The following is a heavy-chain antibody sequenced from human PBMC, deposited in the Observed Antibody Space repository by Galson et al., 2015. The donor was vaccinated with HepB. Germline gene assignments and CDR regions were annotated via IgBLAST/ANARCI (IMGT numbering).Heavy chain of an antibody. CDR3: ARAGDGYNPIAPTYYFDY. Sequence: SLRLSCAASGFTFSSYWMSWVRQAPGKGLEWVANIKQDGSEKYYVDSVKGRFTISRDNAKNSLYLQMNSLRAEDTAVYYCARAGDGYNPIAPTYYFDYWGQGTLVTVSS. J-gene: IGHJ4*02. V-gene: IGHV3-7*03. D-gene: IGHD5-24*01. CDR1: GFTFSSYW. CDR2: IKQDGSEK.